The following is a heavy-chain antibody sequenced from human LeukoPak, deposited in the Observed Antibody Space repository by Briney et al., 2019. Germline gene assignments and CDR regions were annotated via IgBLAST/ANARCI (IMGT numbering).Heavy chain of an antibody. J-gene: IGHJ4*02. V-gene: IGHV3-7*01. CDR1: GFTFSSYW. CDR3: AREGSTSALFDY. Sequence: GGSLRLSCVASGFTFSSYWMSWVRQAPGKGLEWVANIKQDGSEKYYVDSVKGRFTISRDNAKNSLYLQMNSLRAEDTAVYYCAREGSTSALFDYWGQGTLVTVSS. CDR2: IKQDGSEK. D-gene: IGHD2-2*01.